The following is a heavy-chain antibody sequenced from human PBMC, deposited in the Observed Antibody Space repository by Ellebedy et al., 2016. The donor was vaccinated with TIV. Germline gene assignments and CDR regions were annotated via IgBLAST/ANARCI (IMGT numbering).Heavy chain of an antibody. CDR2: IYTTGAT. CDR3: AKGARLRPFDY. J-gene: IGHJ4*02. Sequence: GESLKISXAASDFTVSRNDMIWVRQAPGKGLEWVSLIYTTGATYYADSVKGRFTISRDNSKNTLYLQMNSLRAEDTAVYYCAKGARLRPFDYWGQGTLVTVSS. V-gene: IGHV3-53*01. CDR1: DFTVSRND. D-gene: IGHD5-12*01.